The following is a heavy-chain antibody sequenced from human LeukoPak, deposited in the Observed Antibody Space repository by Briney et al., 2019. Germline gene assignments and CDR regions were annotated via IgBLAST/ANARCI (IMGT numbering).Heavy chain of an antibody. CDR3: ARVLTGYSYYFDY. CDR1: GFTFSSYS. CDR2: ISTSGGAI. Sequence: GGSLRFSCAASGFTFSSYSMNWVRQAPGKGLEWVSFISTSGGAIYYADSVKGRFTISRDNAKNSLYLQMNSLRAEDTAVYYCARVLTGYSYYFDYWGQGTLVTVSS. D-gene: IGHD3-9*01. V-gene: IGHV3-48*04. J-gene: IGHJ4*02.